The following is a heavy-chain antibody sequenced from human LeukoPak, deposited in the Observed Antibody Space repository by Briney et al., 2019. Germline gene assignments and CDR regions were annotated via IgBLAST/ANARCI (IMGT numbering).Heavy chain of an antibody. V-gene: IGHV5-10-1*01. J-gene: IGHJ5*02. CDR1: GYTFTNNW. CDR3: VRQPPGVYDTTQNWFDP. Sequence: GESLKISCKGSGYTFTNNWITWVRQVPGKGLEWMGRIAPSDSYTNYNPSFEGHVTMSVEKSITTVYLQWSSLKASDTAMYYCVRQPPGVYDTTQNWFDPWGQGTLVTVSS. D-gene: IGHD3-22*01. CDR2: IAPSDSYT.